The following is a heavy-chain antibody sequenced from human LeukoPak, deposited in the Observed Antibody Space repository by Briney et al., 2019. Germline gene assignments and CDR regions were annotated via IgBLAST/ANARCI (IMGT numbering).Heavy chain of an antibody. D-gene: IGHD5-24*01. CDR3: ARASSGQRRHGYNYYYYYYMDV. CDR1: GDSISSYY. CDR2: IYYSGST. V-gene: IGHV4-59*01. J-gene: IGHJ6*03. Sequence: SETLSLTCTVSGDSISSYYWSWIRQPPGKGREWIGYIYYSGSTNYNPSLKSRVTISVDTSTNQFSLKLSSVTAADTAVYYCARASSGQRRHGYNYYYYYYMDVWGKGTTVTVSS.